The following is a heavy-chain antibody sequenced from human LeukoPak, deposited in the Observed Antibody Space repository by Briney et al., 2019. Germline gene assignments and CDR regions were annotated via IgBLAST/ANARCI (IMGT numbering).Heavy chain of an antibody. J-gene: IGHJ5*02. CDR1: GGSISTSTSY. Sequence: SETLSLTCTVSGGSISTSTSYWRWIRQPPGKVLEWIGCGYHGSTTYYNPSLKSRVTMSVDPSKNQVSLKMSFVTAADTAFYYCARATGFTSGWRWFDTWGQGTLVTVSS. D-gene: IGHD6-19*01. CDR2: GYHGSTT. V-gene: IGHV4-39*07. CDR3: ARATGFTSGWRWFDT.